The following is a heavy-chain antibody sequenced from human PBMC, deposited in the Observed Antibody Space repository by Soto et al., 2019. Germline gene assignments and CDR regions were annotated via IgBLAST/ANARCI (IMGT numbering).Heavy chain of an antibody. V-gene: IGHV4-59*01. D-gene: IGHD3-9*01. CDR3: ARNNYDILTGFYYYGMDV. CDR1: GGSISSYY. Sequence: SETLSLTCTVSGGSISSYYWSWIRQPPGKGLEWIGYIYYSGSTSYNPSLKSRVTISVDTSKNQFSLKLSSVTAADTAVYYCARNNYDILTGFYYYGMDVWGQGTTVTVSS. J-gene: IGHJ6*02. CDR2: IYYSGST.